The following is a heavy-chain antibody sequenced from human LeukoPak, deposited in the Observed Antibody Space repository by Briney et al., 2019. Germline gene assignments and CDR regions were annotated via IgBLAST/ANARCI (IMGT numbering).Heavy chain of an antibody. D-gene: IGHD4-17*01. CDR1: GFTFGDYT. Sequence: PGGSLRLSCTASGFTFGDYTMSWVRQAPGKGLEWVGVIRSKAFGGTVEYAASVKGRFTISRDDSKSIAYLQMNRMKTEDTAVYYCTRKNDYGDYFDYWGQGTLVTVSS. CDR2: IRSKAFGGTV. V-gene: IGHV3-49*04. J-gene: IGHJ4*02. CDR3: TRKNDYGDYFDY.